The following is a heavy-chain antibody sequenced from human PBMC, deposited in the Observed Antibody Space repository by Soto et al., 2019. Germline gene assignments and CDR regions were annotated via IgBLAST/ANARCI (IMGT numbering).Heavy chain of an antibody. CDR2: IIPIFGTA. CDR1: GGTFSSYA. V-gene: IGHV1-69*01. J-gene: IGHJ5*02. Sequence: QVQLVQSGAEGKKPGSSVKVSCKASGGTFSSYAISWVLQAPGQGLEWMGGIIPIFGTANYAQKLQGRVTITADESTSTAYMELSSLRSEDTAVYYCASDAPSKLEPFGGNWFDPWRQGTLFTVSS. D-gene: IGHD1-1*01. CDR3: ASDAPSKLEPFGGNWFDP.